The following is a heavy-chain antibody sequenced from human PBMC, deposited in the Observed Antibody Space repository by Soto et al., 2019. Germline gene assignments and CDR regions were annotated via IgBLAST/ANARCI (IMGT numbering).Heavy chain of an antibody. CDR3: ARDTAFVPAAVDALFDY. J-gene: IGHJ4*02. CDR1: GFTFSSYG. D-gene: IGHD2-2*01. Sequence: QVQLVESGGGVVQPGRSLRLSCAASGFTFSSYGMHWVRQAPGKGLEWVAVIWYDGSNKYYADSVKGRFTISRDNSKNTLYLQMNSLRAEDTAVYYCARDTAFVPAAVDALFDYWGQGTLVTVSS. V-gene: IGHV3-33*01. CDR2: IWYDGSNK.